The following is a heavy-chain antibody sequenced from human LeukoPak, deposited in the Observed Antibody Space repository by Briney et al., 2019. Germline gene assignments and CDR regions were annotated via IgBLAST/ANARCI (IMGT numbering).Heavy chain of an antibody. CDR2: ISAYNGNT. Sequence: GASVKVSCKASGGTFSSYAISWVRQAPGQGLEWMGWISAYNGNTNYAQKLQGRVTMTTDTSTSTAYMELRSLRSDDTAVYYCARDLEREAVAGTSNYYYGMDVWGQGTTVTVSS. CDR1: GGTFSSYA. D-gene: IGHD6-19*01. J-gene: IGHJ6*02. V-gene: IGHV1-18*01. CDR3: ARDLEREAVAGTSNYYYGMDV.